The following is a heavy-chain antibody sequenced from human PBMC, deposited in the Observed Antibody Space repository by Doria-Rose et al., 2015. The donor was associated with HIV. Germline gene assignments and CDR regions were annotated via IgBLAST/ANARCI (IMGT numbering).Heavy chain of an antibody. CDR2: IYSGDRT. V-gene: IGHV3-66*02. CDR1: FTANTNH. J-gene: IGHJ3*02. CDR3: ASIWPGNLAFDI. Sequence: FTANTNHMAWVRQAPGKGPECVSVIYSGDRTTYADSVKGRFTISRDNSKNRLYLQMNSLRAEDTAVYYCASIWPGNLAFDIWGQGTMVTVSS. D-gene: IGHD3-10*01.